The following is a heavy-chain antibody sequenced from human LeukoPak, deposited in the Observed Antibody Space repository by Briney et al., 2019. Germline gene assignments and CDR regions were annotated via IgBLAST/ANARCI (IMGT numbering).Heavy chain of an antibody. CDR1: GFTFNNYA. V-gene: IGHV3-23*01. Sequence: GGSLRLSCAASGFTFNNYAMSWVRQAPGKGLEWVSGISGGGGSTYYADSVKGRFTISRDNSKDTLYLQMNSLRAEDTAVYYCARVLSGTLIPAAPHDAFDIWGQGTMVTVSS. J-gene: IGHJ3*02. CDR2: ISGGGGST. D-gene: IGHD2-2*01. CDR3: ARVLSGTLIPAAPHDAFDI.